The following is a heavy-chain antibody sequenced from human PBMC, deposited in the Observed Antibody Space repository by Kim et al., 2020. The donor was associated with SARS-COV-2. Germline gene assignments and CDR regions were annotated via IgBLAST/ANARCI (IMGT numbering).Heavy chain of an antibody. D-gene: IGHD3-10*01. CDR1: GFTFSSYA. CDR3: ARDIVSGLLWFGELTRYYYGMDV. J-gene: IGHJ6*02. V-gene: IGHV3-30*04. Sequence: GGSLRLSCAASGFTFSSYAMHWVRQAPGKGLEWVAVISYDGSNKYYADSVKGRFTISRDNSKNTLYLQMNSLRAEDTAVYYCARDIVSGLLWFGELTRYYYGMDVWGQGTTVTVSS. CDR2: ISYDGSNK.